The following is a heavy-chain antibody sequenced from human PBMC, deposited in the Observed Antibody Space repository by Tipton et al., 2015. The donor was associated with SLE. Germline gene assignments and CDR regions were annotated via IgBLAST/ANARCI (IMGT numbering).Heavy chain of an antibody. CDR2: IIPIFGTA. Sequence: QSGAEVKKPGSSVKVSCKASGGTFSNYAISWVRQAPGQGLEWMGGIIPIFGTANYAQKFQGRVTITTDESTSTAYMELSRLRSEDTAVYYCASGTLSGYFDLWGRGTLVTVSS. J-gene: IGHJ2*01. D-gene: IGHD1-1*01. CDR3: ASGTLSGYFDL. V-gene: IGHV1-69*05. CDR1: GGTFSNYA.